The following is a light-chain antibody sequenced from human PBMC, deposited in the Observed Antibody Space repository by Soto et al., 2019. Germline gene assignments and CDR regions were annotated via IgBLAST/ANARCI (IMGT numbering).Light chain of an antibody. V-gene: IGKV3-15*01. CDR2: GAS. J-gene: IGKJ1*01. Sequence: ETVMPQSPATLSVSPGGTASLSCRASQSVRNNVAWYQQKPGQAPRLLVYGASIRVNGVPARFSGSGSGTEFTLTISTLQSGDFGIYYCQQFNDWPRTFGQGTKVDIK. CDR1: QSVRNN. CDR3: QQFNDWPRT.